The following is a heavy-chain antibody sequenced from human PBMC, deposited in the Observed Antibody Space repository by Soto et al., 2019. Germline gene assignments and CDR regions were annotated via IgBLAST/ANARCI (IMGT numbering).Heavy chain of an antibody. J-gene: IGHJ4*02. Sequence: SETLSLTCSVSGGSVSSGNYYWSWIRQPPGKGLEWIGYIYYTGSTNYNPSLKSRVTISVDTSKNQFSLKLSSVTAADTAVYYCARSRYSGYDSLDYWGQGTLVTVSS. CDR3: ARSRYSGYDSLDY. V-gene: IGHV4-61*01. D-gene: IGHD5-12*01. CDR2: IYYTGST. CDR1: GGSVSSGNYY.